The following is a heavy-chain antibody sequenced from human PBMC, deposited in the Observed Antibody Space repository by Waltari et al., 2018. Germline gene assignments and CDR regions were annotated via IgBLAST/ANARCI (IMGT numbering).Heavy chain of an antibody. CDR1: GGSISSSSYY. Sequence: QLQLQESGPGLVKPSETLSLTCTVSGGSISSSSYYWGWIRQPPGKGLEWIGSIYYSGSTYYNPALKSRVTISVDTSKNQFSLKLSSVTAADTAVYYCYSSSWYVFDYWGQGTLVTVSS. V-gene: IGHV4-39*07. CDR2: IYYSGST. J-gene: IGHJ4*02. D-gene: IGHD6-13*01. CDR3: YSSSWYVFDY.